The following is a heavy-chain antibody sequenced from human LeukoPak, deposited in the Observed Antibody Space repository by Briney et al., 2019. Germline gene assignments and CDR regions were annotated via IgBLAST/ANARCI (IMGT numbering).Heavy chain of an antibody. CDR2: ISYDGSNK. J-gene: IGHJ4*02. CDR3: AHPYYDFWSANWGEDY. CDR1: GFTFSSYG. V-gene: IGHV3-30*03. Sequence: PGGSLRLSCAASGFTFSSYGMHWVRQAPGKGLEWVAVISYDGSNKYYADSVKGRFTISRDNSKNTLYLQMNSLRAEDTAVYYCAHPYYDFWSANWGEDYWGQGTLVTVSS. D-gene: IGHD3-3*01.